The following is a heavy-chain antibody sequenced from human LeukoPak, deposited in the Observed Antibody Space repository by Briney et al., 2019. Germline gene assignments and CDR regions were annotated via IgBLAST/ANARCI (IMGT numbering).Heavy chain of an antibody. CDR1: GFTFRNYL. D-gene: IGHD2-15*01. CDR3: ARGYSRAAFDI. V-gene: IGHV3-48*01. Sequence: GGPLRLSCAASGFTFRNYLMNWVRQAPGKGLEWVSFISSTGGTIYYADSVKGRFTVSRDNGENSLFLQMNSLRVEDTALYYCARGYSRAAFDIWGQGTVVAVSS. J-gene: IGHJ3*02. CDR2: ISSTGGTI.